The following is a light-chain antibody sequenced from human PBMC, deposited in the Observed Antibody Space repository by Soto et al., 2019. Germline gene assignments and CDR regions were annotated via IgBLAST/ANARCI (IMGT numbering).Light chain of an antibody. CDR1: QSVSSSY. Sequence: EIVLTQSPGTLSLSPGERATLSCRASQSVSSSYLAWYQQKPGQAPRLLIYGASSRATGIPDRFSGSGSGTDFTLTIRRLEPEDFAVYYCQQYGSSPSFTFGGGTKVEIK. CDR3: QQYGSSPSFT. J-gene: IGKJ4*01. V-gene: IGKV3-20*01. CDR2: GAS.